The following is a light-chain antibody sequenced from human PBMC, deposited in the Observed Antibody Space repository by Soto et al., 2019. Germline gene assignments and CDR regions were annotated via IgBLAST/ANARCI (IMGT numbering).Light chain of an antibody. J-gene: IGLJ2*01. CDR1: SSDVGGYNY. CDR3: SSYTSSSPYVV. V-gene: IGLV2-14*01. CDR2: DVS. Sequence: QSALTQPASVSGSPGQSITICCTGTSSDVGGYNYVSWYQQHPGKAPKLMIYDVSNRPSGVSNRFSGSKSGNTASLTISGLQAEDEADYYCSSYTSSSPYVVFGGGTKLTVL.